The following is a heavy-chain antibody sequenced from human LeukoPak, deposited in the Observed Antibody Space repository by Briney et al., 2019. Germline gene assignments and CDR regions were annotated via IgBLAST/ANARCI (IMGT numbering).Heavy chain of an antibody. CDR1: GYTFTSYD. CDR3: ARPSVGYDFWSGYLYYFDY. CDR2: MNPNSGNT. J-gene: IGHJ4*02. Sequence: ASVKVSCKASGYTFTSYDINWVRQATGQGLEWMGWMNPNSGNTGYAQKFRGRVTITRNTSISTAYMELSSLRSEDTAVYYCARPSVGYDFWSGYLYYFDYWGQGTLVTVSS. V-gene: IGHV1-8*03. D-gene: IGHD3-3*01.